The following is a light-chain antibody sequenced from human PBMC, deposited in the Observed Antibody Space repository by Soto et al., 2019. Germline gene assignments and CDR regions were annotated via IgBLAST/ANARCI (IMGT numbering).Light chain of an antibody. CDR1: QTIMTY. J-gene: IGKJ1*01. Sequence: DIQMTQSPSSLSASIGDRVTLTCRASQTIMTYLNWYQQKPGEAPKLLIYTASTLQTGVPSRFSGTGSGTDFTLTISGLQHEDFATYDCQQSYSAPRTFGQGTKVEIK. CDR2: TAS. V-gene: IGKV1-39*01. CDR3: QQSYSAPRT.